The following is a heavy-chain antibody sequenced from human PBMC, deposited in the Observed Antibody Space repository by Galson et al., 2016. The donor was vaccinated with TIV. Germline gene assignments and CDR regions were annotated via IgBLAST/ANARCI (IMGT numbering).Heavy chain of an antibody. CDR2: IYPADSET. D-gene: IGHD1-1*01. V-gene: IGHV5-51*03. J-gene: IGHJ6*02. Sequence: QSGAEVKKPGESLKISCKASGYGFATFWVGWVRQMPGQGLEWMGVIYPADSETRYSPSFQGQVTISADKSISTAYLQWSSLKASDTAIYYCARRGREETNEGGLDVWGQGTTVTVSS. CDR3: ARRGREETNEGGLDV. CDR1: GYGFATFW.